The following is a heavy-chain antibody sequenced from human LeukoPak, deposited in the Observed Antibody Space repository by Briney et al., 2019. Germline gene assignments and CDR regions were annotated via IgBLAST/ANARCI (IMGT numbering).Heavy chain of an antibody. CDR2: IYTSGST. Sequence: PSETLSLTCTVSGGSISSYYWSWIRQPAGKGLEWIGRIYTSGSTNHNPSLKSRVTMSVDTSKNQFSLKLSSVTAADTAVYYCARGYYDSSGYYYEDYWGQGTLVTVSS. J-gene: IGHJ4*02. V-gene: IGHV4-4*07. CDR1: GGSISSYY. CDR3: ARGYYDSSGYYYEDY. D-gene: IGHD3-22*01.